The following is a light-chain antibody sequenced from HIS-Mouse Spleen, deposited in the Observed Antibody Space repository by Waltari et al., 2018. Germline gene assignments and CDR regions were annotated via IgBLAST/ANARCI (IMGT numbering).Light chain of an antibody. J-gene: IGKJ2*01. Sequence: EIVLTQSPGTLSLSPGERATLSCRVSQSVSSSYLAWYQQKPGQSPRLLIYCASSRATGIPDRFSGSGSGTDFTLTISRLEPEDFAVYYCQQYGSSPYTFGQGTKLEIK. V-gene: IGKV3-20*01. CDR2: CAS. CDR3: QQYGSSPYT. CDR1: QSVSSSY.